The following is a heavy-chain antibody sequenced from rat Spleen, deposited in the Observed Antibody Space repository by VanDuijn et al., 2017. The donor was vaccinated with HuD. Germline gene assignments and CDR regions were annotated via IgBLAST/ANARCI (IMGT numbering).Heavy chain of an antibody. J-gene: IGHJ3*01. Sequence: EVQLVESGGGLVQPGRSLKLSCAASGFTFNNYWMTWIRQAPGKGLEWVATITHIGGTSYYPDSVKGRFTISRDNAKSTLYLQMDSLRSEDTATYYCAKVEVAWFAYWGQGTLVTVSS. CDR3: AKVEVAWFAY. V-gene: IGHV5-31*01. CDR1: GFTFNNYW. D-gene: IGHD3-7*01. CDR2: ITHIGGTS.